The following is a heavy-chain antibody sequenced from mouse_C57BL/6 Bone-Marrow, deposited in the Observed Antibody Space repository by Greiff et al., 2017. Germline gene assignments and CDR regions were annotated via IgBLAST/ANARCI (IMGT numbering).Heavy chain of an antibody. Sequence: VQLQQSGAELVRPGASVKLSCKASGYTFTDYYINWVKQRPGQGLEWIARIYPGSGNTYYNEKFKGKATLTAEKSSSTAYMQLSSLTSEDSAVYFCARSGVYDGYCLLAWFAYWGQGTLVTVSA. D-gene: IGHD2-3*01. CDR2: IYPGSGNT. CDR1: GYTFTDYY. V-gene: IGHV1-76*01. J-gene: IGHJ3*01. CDR3: ARSGVYDGYCLLAWFAY.